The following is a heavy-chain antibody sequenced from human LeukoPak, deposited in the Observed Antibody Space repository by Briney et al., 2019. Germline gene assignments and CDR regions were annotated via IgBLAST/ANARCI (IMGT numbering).Heavy chain of an antibody. V-gene: IGHV3-53*01. CDR3: ARDRSHYLGGYYYYGMDV. CDR1: GFTVSNTY. Sequence: GGSLRLSCAASGFTVSNTYMLWVRQAPGKGLEWVSLIYSGGGTYSADSVKGRFTISRDISKNTLYLQMNSLRAEDTAVYYCARDRSHYLGGYYYYGMDVWGQGTTVTVSS. J-gene: IGHJ6*02. D-gene: IGHD3-10*01. CDR2: IYSGGGT.